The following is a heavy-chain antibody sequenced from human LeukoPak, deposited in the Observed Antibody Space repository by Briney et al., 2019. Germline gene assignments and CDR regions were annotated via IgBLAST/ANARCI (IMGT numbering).Heavy chain of an antibody. J-gene: IGHJ4*02. V-gene: IGHV3-74*01. CDR2: INSDGSST. Sequence: GGSLRLSCAASGFTFSSYWMHWVRQAPGKGLVWVSRINSDGSSTSYAVSVKGRFTISRDNAKNTLYLQMNSLRAEDTAVYYCARDQFDGYVFDYWGQGTLVTVSS. D-gene: IGHD5-24*01. CDR1: GFTFSSYW. CDR3: ARDQFDGYVFDY.